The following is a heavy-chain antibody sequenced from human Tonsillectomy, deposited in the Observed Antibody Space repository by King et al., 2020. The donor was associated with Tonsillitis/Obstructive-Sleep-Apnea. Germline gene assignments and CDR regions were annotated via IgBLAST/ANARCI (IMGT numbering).Heavy chain of an antibody. V-gene: IGHV1-18*01. CDR1: GYSFTSYG. CDR3: GRGLYGDY. J-gene: IGHJ4*02. D-gene: IGHD3-16*01. Sequence: VQLVESGAEVKKPGASVKVSCKATGYSFTSYGISWVRQSPGQGLEWMGWISASTGNTDFPQKLQGRVTMTADTSTRTAYMELRSLRSDDTAVYYCGRGLYGDYWGQGTLVTVSS. CDR2: ISASTGNT.